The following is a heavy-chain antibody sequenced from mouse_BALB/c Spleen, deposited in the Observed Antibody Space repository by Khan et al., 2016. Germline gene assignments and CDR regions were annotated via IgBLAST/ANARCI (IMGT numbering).Heavy chain of an antibody. CDR3: ARYYYGSSYFDY. D-gene: IGHD1-1*01. CDR1: GYSITSDYA. J-gene: IGHJ2*01. V-gene: IGHV3-2*02. Sequence: EVQLQESGPGLVKPSQSLSLTCTVTGYSITSDYAWNWIRQFPGNKLEWMGYISYSGSTSYNPPLKSRISITRDPSTNQFFLQLNSVTTEDTATYYCARYYYGSSYFDYWGQGTTLTVSS. CDR2: ISYSGST.